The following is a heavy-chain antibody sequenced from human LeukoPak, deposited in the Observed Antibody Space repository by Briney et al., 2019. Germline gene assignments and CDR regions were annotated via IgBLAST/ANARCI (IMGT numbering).Heavy chain of an antibody. J-gene: IGHJ5*02. CDR1: GGTSSSYA. CDR2: IIPIFGTA. D-gene: IGHD6-6*01. V-gene: IGHV1-69*13. CDR3: AREGIAARPGWFDP. Sequence: SVKVSCKASGGTSSSYAISWVRQAPGQGLEWMGGIIPIFGTANYAQKFQGRVTITADESTSTAYMELSSLRSEDTAVYYFAREGIAARPGWFDPWGQGTLVTVSS.